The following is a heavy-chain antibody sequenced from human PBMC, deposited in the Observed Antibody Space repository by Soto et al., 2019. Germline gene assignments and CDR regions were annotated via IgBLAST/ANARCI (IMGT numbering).Heavy chain of an antibody. Sequence: GGSLRLSCAASGFTFSSYAMSWVRQAPGKGLEWVSAISGSGGSTYYADSVKGRFTISRDNSKNTLYLQMNSLRAEDTAVYYCAKDRERITGTPAYYFDYWGQGTLVTVSS. CDR1: GFTFSSYA. J-gene: IGHJ4*02. D-gene: IGHD1-20*01. CDR3: AKDRERITGTPAYYFDY. V-gene: IGHV3-23*01. CDR2: ISGSGGST.